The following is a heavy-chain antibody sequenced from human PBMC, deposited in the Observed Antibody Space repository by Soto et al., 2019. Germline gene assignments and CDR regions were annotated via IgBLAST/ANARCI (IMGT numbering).Heavy chain of an antibody. V-gene: IGHV3-23*01. CDR1: GFTFIDFA. D-gene: IGHD3-22*01. Sequence: VGSLRLSCEASGFTFIDFAMSWVRQVPGKGLEWVSAVSGIADSTHYADSVKGRFTISRDNSRSTLYLQMNSLRAEDAATYYCARTPHYYDSTGHYQYHFDKWGHGTRVTVSS. CDR2: VSGIADST. CDR3: ARTPHYYDSTGHYQYHFDK. J-gene: IGHJ4*01.